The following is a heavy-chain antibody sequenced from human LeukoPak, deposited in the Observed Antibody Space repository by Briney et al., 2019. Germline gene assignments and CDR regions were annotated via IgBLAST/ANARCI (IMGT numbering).Heavy chain of an antibody. CDR2: VSGTSEYI. J-gene: IGHJ5*02. CDR3: TRLRGESPRSFDP. Sequence: GGSLRLSCAASGFSFSTYSMIWVRQAPGKGLEWVSSVSGTSEYIYCADSVRGRFTISRDNAKNTVYLQMNSLGAEDTAVYYCTRLRGESPRSFDPWGQGTLVTVSS. V-gene: IGHV3-21*06. CDR1: GFSFSTYS. D-gene: IGHD3-10*01.